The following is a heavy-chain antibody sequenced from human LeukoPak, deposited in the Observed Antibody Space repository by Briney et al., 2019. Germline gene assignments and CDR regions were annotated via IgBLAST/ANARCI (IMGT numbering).Heavy chain of an antibody. V-gene: IGHV4-59*01. CDR1: GGSINDYY. J-gene: IGHJ5*02. CDR2: ISNSGTT. CDR3: ARVVRGAVTSNWFDP. D-gene: IGHD4-17*01. Sequence: SETLSLTCTVSGGSINDYYWTWIRQAPGKGLEGSGYISNSGTTDYNPSLKSRVTMSVDTSKTEFSLKLTSVTAADTAMYYCARVVRGAVTSNWFDPWGQGTLVTVSS.